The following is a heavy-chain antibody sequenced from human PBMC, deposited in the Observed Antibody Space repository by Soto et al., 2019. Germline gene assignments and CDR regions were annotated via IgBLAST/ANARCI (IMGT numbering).Heavy chain of an antibody. CDR3: ARVDFWSGYYSNYYYYGMDV. V-gene: IGHV1-8*01. CDR1: GYTFTSYD. CDR2: MNPNSGNT. J-gene: IGHJ6*02. D-gene: IGHD3-3*01. Sequence: QVQLVQSGAEVKKPGASVKVSCKASGYTFTSYDINWVRQATGQGLEWMGWMNPNSGNTGYAQKFQGRVTMTRNTSIRTAYMEMSSLRSEDTAVYYCARVDFWSGYYSNYYYYGMDVWGQGTTVTVSS.